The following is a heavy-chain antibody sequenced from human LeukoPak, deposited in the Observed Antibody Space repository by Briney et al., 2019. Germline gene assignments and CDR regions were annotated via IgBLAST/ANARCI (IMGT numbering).Heavy chain of an antibody. J-gene: IGHJ6*03. D-gene: IGHD1-1*01. CDR1: GGSFTDYY. V-gene: IGHV4-34*01. CDR2: ITHSGST. Sequence: SETLSLTCGVYGGSFTDYYWSWIRQSAGKGLEWIGEITHSGSTNYNPSLRSRVTISVDTSKNQLSLRLSSVTAADTAVYYCARGHVIGWERLYYYHYYYMDVWAKGTTVTVSS. CDR3: ARGHVIGWERLYYYHYYYMDV.